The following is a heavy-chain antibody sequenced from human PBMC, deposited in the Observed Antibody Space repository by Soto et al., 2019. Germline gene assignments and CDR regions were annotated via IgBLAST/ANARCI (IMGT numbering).Heavy chain of an antibody. Sequence: SVKVSCKASGYTFTSYYMHWVRQAPGQGLEWMGIIIPIFGTANYAQKFQGRVTITADESTSTAYMELSSLRSEDTAVYYCARLYYSDSSGYSFLDGMDVWGQGTAVTVSS. J-gene: IGHJ6*02. CDR3: ARLYYSDSSGYSFLDGMDV. V-gene: IGHV1-69*13. CDR2: IIPIFGTA. D-gene: IGHD3-22*01. CDR1: GYTFTSYY.